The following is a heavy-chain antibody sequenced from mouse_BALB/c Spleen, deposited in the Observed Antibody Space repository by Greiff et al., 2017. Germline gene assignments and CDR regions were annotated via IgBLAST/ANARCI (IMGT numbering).Heavy chain of an antibody. CDR3: TRKDLLGGAMDY. CDR2: IDPETGGT. J-gene: IGHJ4*01. V-gene: IGHV1-15*01. Sequence: VKVVESGAELVRPGASVTLSCKASGYTFTDYEMHWVKQTPVHGLEWIGAIDPETGGTAYNQKFKGKATLTADKSSSTAYMELRSLTSEDSAVYYWTRKDLLGGAMDYWGQGTSVTVSS. D-gene: IGHD4-1*01. CDR1: GYTFTDYE.